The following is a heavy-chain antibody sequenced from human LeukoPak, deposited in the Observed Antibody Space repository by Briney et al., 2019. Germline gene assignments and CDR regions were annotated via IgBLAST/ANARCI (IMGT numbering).Heavy chain of an antibody. CDR3: ANRVLVGAPTDY. CDR2: ISGSGGST. CDR1: GFTFSSYA. D-gene: IGHD1-26*01. V-gene: IGHV3-23*01. J-gene: IGHJ4*02. Sequence: GGSLRLSCAPSGFTFSSYAMSWVREAPGKGLEWVSAISGSGGSTYYADSVKGRFTISRDNSKNTLYLQMNSLRAEDTAVYYCANRVLVGAPTDYWGQGTLVTVSS.